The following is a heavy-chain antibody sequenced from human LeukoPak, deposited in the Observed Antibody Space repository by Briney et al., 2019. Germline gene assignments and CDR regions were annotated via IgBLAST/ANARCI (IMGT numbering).Heavy chain of an antibody. CDR2: ISGSGGST. J-gene: IGHJ4*02. D-gene: IGHD3-22*01. Sequence: PGASLRLSCAASGFTFSSYAMSWVRQAPGKGLEWVSAISGSGGSTYYADSVKGRFTISRDNSKDTLYLQMNSLGAEDTAVYYCAKHGQQAMIVVVIPYYFDYWGQGTLVTVSS. CDR3: AKHGQQAMIVVVIPYYFDY. CDR1: GFTFSSYA. V-gene: IGHV3-23*01.